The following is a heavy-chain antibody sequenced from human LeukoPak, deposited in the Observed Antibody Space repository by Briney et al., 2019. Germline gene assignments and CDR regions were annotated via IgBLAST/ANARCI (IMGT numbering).Heavy chain of an antibody. V-gene: IGHV3-23*01. Sequence: PGGSLRLSCAASGFTFSSYAMSWVRQAPGKGLEWVSAISGSGGSTYYADSVKGRFTISRDNSKNTLYLQMNSLRAEDTAVYYCAKDPTCYYDSTGGLLYWGQGTLVTVSS. CDR1: GFTFSSYA. CDR3: AKDPTCYYDSTGGLLY. D-gene: IGHD3-22*01. J-gene: IGHJ4*02. CDR2: ISGSGGST.